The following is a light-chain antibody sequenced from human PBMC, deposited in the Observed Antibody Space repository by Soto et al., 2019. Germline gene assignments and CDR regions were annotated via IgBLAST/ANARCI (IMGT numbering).Light chain of an antibody. CDR1: SSNIGSNP. Sequence: QSVLTQPPSASGTPGQRVTISCSGSSSNIGSNPVHWYQQVPGTVPKLLIHNNNQRPSGVPARFSGSKSGTSASLAISGLQSEDEADYYCAAWDDSLNGVLFGGGTKVTVL. CDR3: AAWDDSLNGVL. J-gene: IGLJ2*01. CDR2: NNN. V-gene: IGLV1-44*01.